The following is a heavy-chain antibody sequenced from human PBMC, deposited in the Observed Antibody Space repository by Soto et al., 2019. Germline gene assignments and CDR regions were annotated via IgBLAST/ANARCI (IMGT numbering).Heavy chain of an antibody. V-gene: IGHV1-3*01. Sequence: EASVKVSCKASGYTFTSYAMHWVRQAPGQRLEWMGWINAGNGNTKYSQKFQGRVTITRDTSASTAYMELSSLRSEDTAVYYCARDPRNDFWSGYYDYWGQGTLVTVSS. D-gene: IGHD3-3*01. J-gene: IGHJ4*02. CDR2: INAGNGNT. CDR3: ARDPRNDFWSGYYDY. CDR1: GYTFTSYA.